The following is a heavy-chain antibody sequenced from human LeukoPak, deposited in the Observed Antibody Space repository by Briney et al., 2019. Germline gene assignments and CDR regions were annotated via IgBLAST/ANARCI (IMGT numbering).Heavy chain of an antibody. V-gene: IGHV3-7*01. CDR3: ARLYAGTRPPDY. J-gene: IGHJ4*02. D-gene: IGHD2-2*02. CDR2: IKEDGSQK. Sequence: PGGSLRLSCAPSGFSFSTYWMSWVRQAPGKGLEWVANIKEDGSQKYYVDSVKGRFAIFRDNAKNSLSLQMNSLRADDTAVYYCARLYAGTRPPDYWGQGTLVTVSS. CDR1: GFSFSTYW.